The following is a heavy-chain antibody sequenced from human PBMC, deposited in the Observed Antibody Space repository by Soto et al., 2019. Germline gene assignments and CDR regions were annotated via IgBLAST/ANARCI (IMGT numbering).Heavy chain of an antibody. CDR1: SGSFSGYY. CDR3: ARAPKVSVSSQTRPDF. D-gene: IGHD6-6*01. CDR2: ISQSGIT. J-gene: IGHJ4*02. Sequence: ASETLSLTCSVYSGSFSGYYWSWIRQRPGKGLEWVGEISQSGITNYTPTRTSRVSISIDTSKKQFSLTLASVSAADTAVYYCARAPKVSVSSQTRPDFWAQGTRVTVS. V-gene: IGHV4-34*01.